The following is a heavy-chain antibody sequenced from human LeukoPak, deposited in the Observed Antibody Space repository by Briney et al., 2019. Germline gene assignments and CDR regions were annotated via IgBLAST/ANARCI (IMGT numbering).Heavy chain of an antibody. Sequence: SETLSLTCTLVGGSISNSSVYWDWIRQPPGKGLECIASISYPGSTFYNPSFRSRVTISVDTSKNQWSLRLSSVTAADTAVYYCTTSYSSFLFYFYYWGQGTLVTVS. J-gene: IGHJ4*02. D-gene: IGHD2/OR15-2a*01. CDR3: TTSYSSFLFYFYY. CDR2: ISYPGST. V-gene: IGHV4-39*01. CDR1: GGSISNSSVY.